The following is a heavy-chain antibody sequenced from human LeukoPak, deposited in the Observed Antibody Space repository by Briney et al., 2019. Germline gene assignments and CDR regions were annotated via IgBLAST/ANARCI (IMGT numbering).Heavy chain of an antibody. V-gene: IGHV4-34*01. Sequence: SETLSLTCAVYGGSFSGYYWSWIRQPPGKGLEWIGEINHSGSTNYNPSLKSRVTISVDTSKNQFSLKLSSVTVADTAVYYCARVAYYYGTGSYYNPAHFDYWGQGTLVTVSS. D-gene: IGHD3-10*01. CDR1: GGSFSGYY. CDR3: ARVAYYYGTGSYYNPAHFDY. J-gene: IGHJ4*02. CDR2: INHSGST.